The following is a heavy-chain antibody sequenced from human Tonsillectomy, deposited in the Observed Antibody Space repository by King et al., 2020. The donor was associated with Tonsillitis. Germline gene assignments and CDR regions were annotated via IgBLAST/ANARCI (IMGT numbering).Heavy chain of an antibody. D-gene: IGHD6-13*01. CDR2: LYYGGST. Sequence: QLQESGPGLVKPSETLSLTCTVSGDSISSSSYYWGWIRQPPGKGLEWIGSLYYGGSTYYNPSLKSRVSISVDTSKNQFSLKLSSVTAADTAVYYCARHVLSITKRPAAADYWGQGTLVTVSS. CDR3: ARHVLSITKRPAAADY. J-gene: IGHJ4*02. CDR1: GDSISSSSYY. V-gene: IGHV4-39*01.